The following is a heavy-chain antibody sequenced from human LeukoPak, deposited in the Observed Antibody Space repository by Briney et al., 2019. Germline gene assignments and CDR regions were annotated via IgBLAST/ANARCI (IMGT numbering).Heavy chain of an antibody. CDR3: ARDVPHNWFDT. J-gene: IGHJ5*02. V-gene: IGHV3-74*01. CDR1: GITFGNNW. Sequence: GGSLRLPCAASGITFGNNWMHWVRQGPGKGLVWISRINSDGGGAIYADSVKGRFTVSRDNAKNTLYLQMNSLRAEDTAVYYCARDVPHNWFDTWGQGTLVTVSS. CDR2: INSDGGGA.